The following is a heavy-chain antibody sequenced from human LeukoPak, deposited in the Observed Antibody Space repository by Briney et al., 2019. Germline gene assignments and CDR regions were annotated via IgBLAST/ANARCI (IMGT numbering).Heavy chain of an antibody. D-gene: IGHD3-3*01. J-gene: IGHJ6*02. Sequence: GGSLRLSCAASGFTFSSYWMHWVRHAPGKGLVWVSRINSDGSSTSYADSVKGRFTISRDNAKNTLYLQMNSLRAEDTAVYYCASEGAGGRYDFWSGTDVWGQGTTVTVSS. CDR3: ASEGAGGRYDFWSGTDV. CDR1: GFTFSSYW. CDR2: INSDGSST. V-gene: IGHV3-74*01.